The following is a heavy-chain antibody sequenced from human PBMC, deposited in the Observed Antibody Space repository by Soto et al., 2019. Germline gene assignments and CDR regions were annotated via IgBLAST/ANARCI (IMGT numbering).Heavy chain of an antibody. Sequence: SVKVSCKASGGTFSSYAISWVRQAPGQGLEWMGGIIPIFGTANYAQKFQGRVTITADESTSTAYMEMSSLRSEDTALYYCAKDSYYGSGSYYKGAFDIWGQGTMVTVSS. CDR1: GGTFSSYA. CDR2: IIPIFGTA. CDR3: AKDSYYGSGSYYKGAFDI. D-gene: IGHD3-10*01. V-gene: IGHV1-69*13. J-gene: IGHJ3*02.